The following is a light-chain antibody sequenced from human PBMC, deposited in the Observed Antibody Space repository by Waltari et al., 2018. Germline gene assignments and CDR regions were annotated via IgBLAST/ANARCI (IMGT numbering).Light chain of an antibody. V-gene: IGLV4-69*02. CDR2: VNSDGSR. CDR1: SGHSSNA. Sequence: QLVLTQSPSASASLGASVKLTCILSSGHSSNAIAWHQQQPEKGPRYLMKVNSDGSRSKGDGIPDRLAGYSSGAERYLTISSLQSEDEADYFCQTWGTGLNWVFGGGTKVTVL. CDR3: QTWGTGLNWV. J-gene: IGLJ3*02.